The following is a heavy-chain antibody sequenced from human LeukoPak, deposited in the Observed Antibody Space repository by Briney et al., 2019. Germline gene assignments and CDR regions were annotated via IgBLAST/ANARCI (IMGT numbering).Heavy chain of an antibody. CDR1: GFIFEDYT. CDR2: ITWDGEGK. J-gene: IGHJ4*02. Sequence: GGSLRLSCAVSGFIFEDYTRNWVRLTPGKGLGWVSLITWDGEGKTYADSVKGRFTISRDNAKNSLYLQMNSLRAEDMALYYCAKEGSYYDFWSGYFDYWGQGTLVTVSS. V-gene: IGHV3-43*01. D-gene: IGHD3-3*01. CDR3: AKEGSYYDFWSGYFDY.